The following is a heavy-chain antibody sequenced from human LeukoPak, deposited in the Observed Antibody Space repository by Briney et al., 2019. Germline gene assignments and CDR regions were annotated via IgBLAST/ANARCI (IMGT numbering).Heavy chain of an antibody. D-gene: IGHD5-18*01. CDR2: VNAGGTT. V-gene: IGHV3-66*01. J-gene: IGHJ4*02. Sequence: GVLRLSCAASGLTVSSNFMTWVRQAPGKGLEWVSVVNAGGTTYYADSVKGRFTISRDNSKNSLYLQMNSLRAEDTAVYYCARDRPALQPDIMWGQGTLVTVSS. CDR1: GLTVSSNF. CDR3: ARDRPALQPDIM.